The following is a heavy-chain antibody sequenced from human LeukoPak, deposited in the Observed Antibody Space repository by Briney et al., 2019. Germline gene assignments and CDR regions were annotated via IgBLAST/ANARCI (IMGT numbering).Heavy chain of an antibody. Sequence: PSETLSLTCTVPGGSISSYYWSWIRPPPGKGLEWIGYIYYSGRTNYNPSLKSRVTISVDTSKDHFSLKLSSVTAADTAVYYCARVRYFDWLGKEKYFDYWGQGTLVTVSS. CDR3: ARVRYFDWLGKEKYFDY. CDR2: IYYSGRT. CDR1: GGSISSYY. D-gene: IGHD3-9*01. J-gene: IGHJ4*02. V-gene: IGHV4-59*01.